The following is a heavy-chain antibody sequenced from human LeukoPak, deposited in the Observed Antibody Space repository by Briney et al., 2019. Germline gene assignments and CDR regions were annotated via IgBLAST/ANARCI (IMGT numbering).Heavy chain of an antibody. CDR3: ARGGGSAASGSQVRVDYMDV. J-gene: IGHJ6*03. D-gene: IGHD3-10*01. Sequence: GGSLRLSCAASGITFSSYGMSWVRQVPGKGLVWVSLIHSDGSTIIYADSVKGRFTISRDNAKKTLYLRMDSLRVEDMAVYYCARGGGSAASGSQVRVDYMDVWGKGTTVTVSS. V-gene: IGHV3-74*01. CDR1: GITFSSYG. CDR2: IHSDGSTI.